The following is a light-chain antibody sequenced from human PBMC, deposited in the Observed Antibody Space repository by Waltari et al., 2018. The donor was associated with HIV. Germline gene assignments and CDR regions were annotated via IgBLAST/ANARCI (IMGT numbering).Light chain of an antibody. CDR3: SAWDASLGAWM. V-gene: IGLV1-44*01. J-gene: IGLJ3*02. CDR2: SNF. Sequence: QSVLTQPPSASGTPGQRIIISCSGSTSNIGTNNVNWYQQLPGTTPILPVQSNFQRHSGVPDLVSGSRSDTSASLAISGLQAEEEADYYCSAWDASLGAWMFGGGTKLTVL. CDR1: TSNIGTNN.